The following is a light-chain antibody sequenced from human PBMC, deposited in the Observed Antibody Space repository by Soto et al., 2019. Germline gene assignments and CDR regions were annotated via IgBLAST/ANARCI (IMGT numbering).Light chain of an antibody. V-gene: IGLV2-14*01. Sequence: QSALTQPASMSGSPGQSITISCTGTRTDAGGYNYVSWYQQHPAKVPKLLIYEVSNRPSGVSNRFSGSKSGSTASLTISGLQPEDEGDYYCSSYTRRNTWVFGGGTKVTVL. CDR1: RTDAGGYNY. CDR3: SSYTRRNTWV. J-gene: IGLJ3*02. CDR2: EVS.